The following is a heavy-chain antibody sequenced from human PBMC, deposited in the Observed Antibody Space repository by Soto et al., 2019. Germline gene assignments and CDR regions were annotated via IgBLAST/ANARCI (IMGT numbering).Heavy chain of an antibody. V-gene: IGHV1-46*01. CDR2: INPNGGSI. D-gene: IGHD1-26*01. Sequence: GASVKVSCKAPGDTFTSYYMHWVRQAPGHGLEWMGVINPNGGSIRFAQKFQGRVTMTRDTSRSTVYMELRGLTSEDTAVYYCASSPGRVSGLIIEGTNWFATWGQGTLVTVSS. CDR1: GDTFTSYY. J-gene: IGHJ5*02. CDR3: ASSPGRVSGLIIEGTNWFAT.